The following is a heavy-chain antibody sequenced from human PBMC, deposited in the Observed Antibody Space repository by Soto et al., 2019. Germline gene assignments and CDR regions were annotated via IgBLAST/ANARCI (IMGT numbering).Heavy chain of an antibody. CDR2: IYYSGST. J-gene: IGHJ6*02. CDR3: AREVVGYCSGGSCYSVYGMDV. CDR1: GGSISSYY. D-gene: IGHD2-15*01. V-gene: IGHV4-59*12. Sequence: SETLSLTCTVSGGSISSYYWSWIRQPPGKGLEWIGYIYYSGSTNYNPSLKSRVTISVDTSKNQFSLKLSSVTAADTAVYYCAREVVGYCSGGSCYSVYGMDVWGQGTTVTAP.